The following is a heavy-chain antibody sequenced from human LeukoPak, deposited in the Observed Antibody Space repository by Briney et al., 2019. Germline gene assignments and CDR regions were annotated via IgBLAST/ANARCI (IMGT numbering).Heavy chain of an antibody. J-gene: IGHJ6*03. D-gene: IGHD2/OR15-2a*01. Sequence: GGSLRLSCAASGFTFSSYDMYWVRQAPGRGLEGVTFIRNDGNYKSYADSVKGRFTISRDNSKTTLYLQMNSLRAEDTAVYYCAKEDFSDYYFYYMDVWGKGTTVTISS. CDR3: AKEDFSDYYFYYMDV. V-gene: IGHV3-30*02. CDR2: IRNDGNYK. CDR1: GFTFSSYD.